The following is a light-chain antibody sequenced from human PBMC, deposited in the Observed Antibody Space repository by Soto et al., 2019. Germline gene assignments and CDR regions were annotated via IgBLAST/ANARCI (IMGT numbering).Light chain of an antibody. J-gene: IGKJ5*01. CDR2: GAS. CDR1: ESVNTY. CDR3: QQRSNWPAN. V-gene: IGKV3-11*01. Sequence: EIVLTQSPATLSLSPGTRATLSCRASESVNTYLAWYQQKPGQAPRLLIYGASNRATGIPARFSGSGPGTDFTLTISNLEPEDFAVYYCQQRSNWPANFGQGTRLEIK.